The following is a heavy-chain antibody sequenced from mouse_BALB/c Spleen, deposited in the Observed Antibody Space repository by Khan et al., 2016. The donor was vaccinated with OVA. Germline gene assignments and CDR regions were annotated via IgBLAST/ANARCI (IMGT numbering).Heavy chain of an antibody. CDR2: IFPGSGTP. V-gene: IGHV1-81*01. D-gene: IGHD4-1*01. J-gene: IGHJ3*01. CDR1: GYTFTDYI. CDR3: ARVGYWVFAY. Sequence: QVQLQQSVPELVNPGASLKVSCKASGYTFTDYIIGWVKQSTRQGLEWIGDIFPGSGTPYYNEKFKDKATLTADKASNTSYMQLSSLTSEDSSVYFCARVGYWVFAYWGQGTLVTVSA.